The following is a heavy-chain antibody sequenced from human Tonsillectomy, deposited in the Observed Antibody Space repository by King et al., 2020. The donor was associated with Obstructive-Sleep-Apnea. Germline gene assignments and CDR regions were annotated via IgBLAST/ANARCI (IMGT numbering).Heavy chain of an antibody. CDR2: ISSDSNKK. Sequence: VQLVESGGGVVQPGRALRLSCAASGFTFSHYAMHWVRRAPGKGLEWLAIISSDSNKKYYADSVRGRFTISRDNSKNTLYLQMNSLRAEDTAVYYCVGVAYGDHGGDYWGQGTLVTVSS. J-gene: IGHJ4*02. V-gene: IGHV3-30*04. D-gene: IGHD4-17*01. CDR1: GFTFSHYA. CDR3: VGVAYGDHGGDY.